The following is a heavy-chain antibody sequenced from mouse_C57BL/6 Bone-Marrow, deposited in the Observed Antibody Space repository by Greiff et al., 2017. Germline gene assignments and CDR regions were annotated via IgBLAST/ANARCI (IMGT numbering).Heavy chain of an antibody. D-gene: IGHD1-1*01. Sequence: QVQLQQPGAELVKPGASVKMSCKASSYTFTSYWITWVKQRPGQGLEWIGDIYPGSGSTNYNEKFKSKATLTVDTSSSTAYMQLSSLTSEDSAVYYCAREEPYYGSGMDYWGQGTSVTVSS. CDR2: IYPGSGST. V-gene: IGHV1-55*01. J-gene: IGHJ4*01. CDR3: AREEPYYGSGMDY. CDR1: SYTFTSYW.